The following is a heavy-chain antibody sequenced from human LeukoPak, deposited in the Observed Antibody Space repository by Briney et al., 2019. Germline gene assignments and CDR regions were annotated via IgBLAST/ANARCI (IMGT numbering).Heavy chain of an antibody. Sequence: ASVKVSCKASGYTFTNYYMHWVRQAPGQGLEWMGIINPSGGTTSYAQRFQGRITMTRDMSTSTVYMELSSLRSEVTAVYYCATYYDDSTPIGYWGQGTLVTVSS. V-gene: IGHV1-46*01. J-gene: IGHJ4*02. CDR1: GYTFTNYY. CDR2: INPSGGTT. CDR3: ATYYDDSTPIGY. D-gene: IGHD3-22*01.